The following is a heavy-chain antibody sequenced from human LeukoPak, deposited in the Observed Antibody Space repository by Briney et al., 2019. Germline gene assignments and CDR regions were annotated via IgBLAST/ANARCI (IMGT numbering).Heavy chain of an antibody. J-gene: IGHJ4*02. CDR3: ATVKYPWLAFDY. Sequence: GASVKVSCKASGYTFTSYYMHWVRQAPGQGLEWMGIINPSGGSTSYAQKFQGRVTMTEDTSTDTAYMELSSLRSEDTAVYYCATVKYPWLAFDYWGQGTLVTVSS. CDR1: GYTFTSYY. D-gene: IGHD6-19*01. V-gene: IGHV1-46*01. CDR2: INPSGGST.